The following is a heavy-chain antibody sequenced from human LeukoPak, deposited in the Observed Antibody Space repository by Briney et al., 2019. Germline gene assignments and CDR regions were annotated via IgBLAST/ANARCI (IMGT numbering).Heavy chain of an antibody. V-gene: IGHV3-21*01. J-gene: IGHJ4*02. Sequence: GGSLRLSCAASGFTFSSYSMNWVRQAPGKGLEWVSSISSSSSYIYYADSVKGRFTISRDNAKNSLYLQMNSLRAEDTAVYYRAKGPVGATRHFDYWGQGTLVTVSS. D-gene: IGHD1-26*01. CDR1: GFTFSSYS. CDR3: AKGPVGATRHFDY. CDR2: ISSSSSYI.